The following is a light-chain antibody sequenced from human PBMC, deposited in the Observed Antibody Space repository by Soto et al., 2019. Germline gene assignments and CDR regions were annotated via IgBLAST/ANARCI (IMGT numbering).Light chain of an antibody. CDR3: QQYNSYPWT. J-gene: IGKJ1*01. CDR1: QSISSW. V-gene: IGKV1-5*01. Sequence: DIQMTPSPSTLSASVGDRVTITCRASQSISSWLAWYQQKPGKAPKLLIYDASSLDSGVPSRFSGSGSGTDFTLTISSLQPDDFATYYCQQYNSYPWTFGQGTKVEIK. CDR2: DAS.